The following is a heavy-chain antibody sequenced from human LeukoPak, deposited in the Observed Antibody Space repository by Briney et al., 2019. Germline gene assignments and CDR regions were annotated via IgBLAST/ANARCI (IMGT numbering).Heavy chain of an antibody. J-gene: IGHJ6*02. Sequence: GGSLRLSCAASGFTVSSNYMSWVRQAPGKGLEWVSVIYSGGSTYYADSVKGRFTISRDNSKNTLYLQMNSLRAEDTAVYYCARDTKSVYYYDSSGYYGDGMDVWGQGTTVTVSS. CDR2: IYSGGST. D-gene: IGHD3-22*01. V-gene: IGHV3-66*01. CDR1: GFTVSSNY. CDR3: ARDTKSVYYYDSSGYYGDGMDV.